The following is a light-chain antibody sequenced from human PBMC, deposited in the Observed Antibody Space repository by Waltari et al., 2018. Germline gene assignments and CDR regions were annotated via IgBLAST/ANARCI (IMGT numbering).Light chain of an antibody. J-gene: IGKJ1*01. CDR2: KAS. V-gene: IGKV1-5*03. Sequence: DVQMTQSPSTLSASVGDRVTINCRASRNIKSWLAWYQQKPGKAPNLLIYKASNLESGVPSRFSGSGSGTEFTLTISGLQPDDFATYVCQQYNDYSSFGQGTKVEIK. CDR1: RNIKSW. CDR3: QQYNDYSS.